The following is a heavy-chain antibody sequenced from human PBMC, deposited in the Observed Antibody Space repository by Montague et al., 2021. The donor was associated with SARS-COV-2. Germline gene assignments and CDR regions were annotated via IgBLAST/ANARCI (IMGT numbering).Heavy chain of an antibody. CDR1: GFTFSSYW. D-gene: IGHD3-3*01. CDR2: IKQDGSEK. V-gene: IGHV3-7*01. CDR3: ARVVLDFWSGFDMGV. Sequence: SLRLSCAASGFTFSSYWMSWVRQAPGKGLEWVANIKQDGSEKYYVDSVKGRFTISRDNAKNSLYLQMNSLRAEDTAVYYCARVVLDFWSGFDMGVWGKGTTVTVSS. J-gene: IGHJ6*03.